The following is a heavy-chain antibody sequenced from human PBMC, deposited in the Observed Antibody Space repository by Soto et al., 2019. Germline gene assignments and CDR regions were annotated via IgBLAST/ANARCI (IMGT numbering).Heavy chain of an antibody. CDR2: IIPIFGTA. CDR1: GGTFSSYA. J-gene: IGHJ6*02. Sequence: ASVKVSCKASGGTFSSYAISWVRQAPGQGLEWMGGIIPIFGTANYAQKFQGRVTITADESTSTAYMELSSLRSEDTAVYYCARDVRVTEYDFWRGYYYYGMDVWGQGTTVTVSS. V-gene: IGHV1-69*13. CDR3: ARDVRVTEYDFWRGYYYYGMDV. D-gene: IGHD3-3*01.